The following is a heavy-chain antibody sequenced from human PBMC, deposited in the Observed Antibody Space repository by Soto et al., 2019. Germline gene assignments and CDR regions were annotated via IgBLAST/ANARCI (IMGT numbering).Heavy chain of an antibody. V-gene: IGHV1-69*01. J-gene: IGHJ6*02. CDR3: ARSQGSSTSLEIYYYYYYGMDV. CDR1: GGTFSSYA. CDR2: IIPISGTA. D-gene: IGHD2-2*01. Sequence: QVQLVQSGAEVKKPGSSVKVSCKASGGTFSSYAISWVRQAPGQGLEWMGGIIPISGTANYAQKFKGRVTITADESTSTAYMELSSLRSEDTAVYYWARSQGSSTSLEIYYYYYYGMDVWGQGTTVTVSS.